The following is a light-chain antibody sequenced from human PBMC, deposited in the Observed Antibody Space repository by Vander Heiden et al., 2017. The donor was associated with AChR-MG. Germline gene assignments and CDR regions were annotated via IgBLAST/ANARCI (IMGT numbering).Light chain of an antibody. V-gene: IGLV3-1*01. CDR3: QSGDISTGV. Sequence: SYALTPPPSLSVSPGPTASLTGSGDRLGEKYASWYQQKPGHSPVLVIYQDKQRPAGIPERFSGSISGDTAILTISGTQTMDEADYYCQSGDISTGVFGGGTKLTVL. CDR2: QDK. CDR1: RLGEKY. J-gene: IGLJ3*02.